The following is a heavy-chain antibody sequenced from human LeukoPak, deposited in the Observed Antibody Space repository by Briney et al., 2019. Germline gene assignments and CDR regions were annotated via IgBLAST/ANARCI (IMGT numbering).Heavy chain of an antibody. CDR1: GFTFSSYE. V-gene: IGHV3-23*01. D-gene: IGHD3/OR15-3a*01. J-gene: IGHJ4*02. Sequence: GGSLRLSCTASGFTFSSYEMNWVRQAPGKGLEWVSHISGGGSSTYYADSVKGRFTISRDNSKNTLYLKMHSLRAEDTAVYYCAKRNDFGSHHVMPADNWGQGTLVTVSS. CDR3: AKRNDFGSHHVMPADN. CDR2: ISGGGSST.